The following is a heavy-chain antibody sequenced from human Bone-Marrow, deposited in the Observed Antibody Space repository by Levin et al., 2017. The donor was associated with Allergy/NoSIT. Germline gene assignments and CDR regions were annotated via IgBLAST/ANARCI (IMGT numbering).Heavy chain of an antibody. V-gene: IGHV4-4*07. CDR2: IYISGNT. D-gene: IGHD3-22*01. CDR3: ARDSGGNGYPDY. J-gene: IGHJ4*02. CDR1: GGSIRSYY. Sequence: LSQTLSLTCTVSGGSIRSYYWSWIRPPTGKGLEWIGRIYISGNTNYNTSLKSRIAMSLDTSRNQVSLNLNSVTAADTAVYYCARDSGGNGYPDYWGQGTLVTVSS.